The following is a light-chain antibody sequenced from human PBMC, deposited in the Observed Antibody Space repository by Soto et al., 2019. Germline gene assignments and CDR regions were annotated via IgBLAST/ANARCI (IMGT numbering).Light chain of an antibody. V-gene: IGKV1-39*01. Sequence: DIQMTQSPSSLSASVGDRVTITCRASQSISSYLNWYQQKPGKAPKLLIYAASSLQSGVPPRFSGSGAGTVFTLTISSLQPEDFASYYCQLSYSTPTFVPGIKVDIK. CDR3: QLSYSTPT. CDR2: AAS. CDR1: QSISSY. J-gene: IGKJ3*01.